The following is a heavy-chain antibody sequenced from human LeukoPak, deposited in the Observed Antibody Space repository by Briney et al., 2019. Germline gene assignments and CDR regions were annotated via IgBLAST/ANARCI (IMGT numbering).Heavy chain of an antibody. CDR1: GGSISSYY. CDR3: ARDRGTWNDDGFDY. D-gene: IGHD1-1*01. V-gene: IGHV4-4*07. J-gene: IGHJ4*02. Sequence: PSETLSLTCTASGGSISSYYWSWIRQPAGKGLEWIGRIYISGSTNYNPSLKSRVTMSVDTSKNQFSLKLSSVTAADTAVYYRARDRGTWNDDGFDYWGQGTLVTVSS. CDR2: IYISGST.